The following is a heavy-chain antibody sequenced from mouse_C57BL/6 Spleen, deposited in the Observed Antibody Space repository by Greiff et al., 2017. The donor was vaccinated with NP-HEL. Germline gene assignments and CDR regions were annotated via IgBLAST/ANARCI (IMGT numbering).Heavy chain of an antibody. J-gene: IGHJ4*01. CDR3: ARDGYDADYAMDY. Sequence: DVKLVESGGGLVKPGGSLKLSCAASGFTFSSYAMSWVRQTPEKRLEWVATISDGGSYTYYPDNVKGRFTISRDNAKNNLYLQMSHLKSEDTAMYYCARDGYDADYAMDYWGQGTSVTVSS. CDR2: ISDGGSYT. V-gene: IGHV5-4*01. D-gene: IGHD2-2*01. CDR1: GFTFSSYA.